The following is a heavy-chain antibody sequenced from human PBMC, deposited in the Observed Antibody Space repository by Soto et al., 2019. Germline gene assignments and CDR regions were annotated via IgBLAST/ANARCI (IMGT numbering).Heavy chain of an antibody. CDR3: ARDHYDILTGSYYYYYYGMDV. Sequence: QVQLVQSGAEVKKPGASVKVSCKASGYTFTSYGISWVRQAPGQGLEWMGWISAYNGNTNYAQKLQGRVTMTTDTSTSTAYMELRSLRSDDTAVYYCARDHYDILTGSYYYYYYGMDVWGQGTPVTVSS. CDR1: GYTFTSYG. CDR2: ISAYNGNT. D-gene: IGHD3-9*01. V-gene: IGHV1-18*04. J-gene: IGHJ6*02.